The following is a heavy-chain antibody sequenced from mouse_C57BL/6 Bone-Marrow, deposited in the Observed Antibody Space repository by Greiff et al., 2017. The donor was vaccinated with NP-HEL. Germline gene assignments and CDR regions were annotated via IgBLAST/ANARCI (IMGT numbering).Heavy chain of an antibody. CDR1: GFNIKDGY. J-gene: IGHJ2*01. V-gene: IGHV14-4*01. Sequence: VQLQQSGAELVRPGASVKLSCTASGFNIKDGYMHWVKQRPEQGLEWIGWIDPENGDTEYASKFQGKATITADTSSNTAYLQLSSLTSEDTAVYYCTTHSNLDYWGQGTTLTVSS. CDR3: TTHSNLDY. D-gene: IGHD2-5*01. CDR2: IDPENGDT.